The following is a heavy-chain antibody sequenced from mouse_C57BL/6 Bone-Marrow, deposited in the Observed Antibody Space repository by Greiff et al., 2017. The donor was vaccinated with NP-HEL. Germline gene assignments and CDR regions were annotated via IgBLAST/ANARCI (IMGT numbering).Heavy chain of an antibody. D-gene: IGHD2-3*01. CDR1: GFSFNTYA. V-gene: IGHV10-1*01. Sequence: EVQLVESGGGLVQPKGSLKLSCAASGFSFNTYAMNWVRQAPGKGLEWVARIRSKSNNYATYYADSVKDRFTISRDDSESMLYLQMNTLKTEDTAMYYCVRPDYDGLYWYFDVWGTGTTVTVSS. J-gene: IGHJ1*03. CDR2: IRSKSNNYAT. CDR3: VRPDYDGLYWYFDV.